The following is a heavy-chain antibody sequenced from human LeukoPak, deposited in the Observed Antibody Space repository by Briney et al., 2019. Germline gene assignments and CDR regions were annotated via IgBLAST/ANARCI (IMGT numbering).Heavy chain of an antibody. V-gene: IGHV3-13*05. D-gene: IGHD5-18*01. Sequence: GSLRLSCAGSGFTLSSYDMHWVHQAKGKSLEWVSAIGTAGDPYYPGSVKGRFTISRENAKNSLYLRMNSLRAGDTAVYYCARVDSYGGSYWGQGTLVTVSS. J-gene: IGHJ4*02. CDR1: GFTLSSYD. CDR3: ARVDSYGGSY. CDR2: IGTAGDP.